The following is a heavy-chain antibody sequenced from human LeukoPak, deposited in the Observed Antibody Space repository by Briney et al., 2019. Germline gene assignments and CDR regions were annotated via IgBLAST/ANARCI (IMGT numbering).Heavy chain of an antibody. V-gene: IGHV3-23*01. CDR3: AKPYQVAVAATVWFDP. D-gene: IGHD2-15*01. J-gene: IGHJ5*02. Sequence: PGGSLRLSCAASGFTFSSYAMSWVRQAPGKGLEWVSAISGSGGSTYYADSVKGRFTISRDNSKNTLYLQMNSLRAEDTAVYYCAKPYQVAVAATVWFDPWGQGTLVTVSS. CDR1: GFTFSSYA. CDR2: ISGSGGST.